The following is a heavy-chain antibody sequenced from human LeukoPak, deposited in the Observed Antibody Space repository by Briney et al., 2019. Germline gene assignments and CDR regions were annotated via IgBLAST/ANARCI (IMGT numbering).Heavy chain of an antibody. V-gene: IGHV4-39*01. D-gene: IGHD3-10*01. Sequence: SETLSLTCTVSGGSISSSSFYWGWIRQPPGKGLEWIGSIYYSGSTYYNPSLKSRVTISVDTSKNQFSLKLSSVSAADTAVYYCARLASDYYGSGSYYYYMDVWGKGTTVTASS. CDR3: ARLASDYYGSGSYYYYMDV. CDR2: IYYSGST. CDR1: GGSISSSSFY. J-gene: IGHJ6*03.